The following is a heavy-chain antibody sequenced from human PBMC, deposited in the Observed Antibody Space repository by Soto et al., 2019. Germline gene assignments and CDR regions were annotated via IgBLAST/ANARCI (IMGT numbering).Heavy chain of an antibody. V-gene: IGHV3-23*01. D-gene: IGHD6-13*01. CDR2: ISGGGSTT. J-gene: IGHJ1*01. CDR1: GFNFSSYA. CDR3: ARDQAAGGTISRYFQD. Sequence: TGGSLRISCEASGFNFSSYAMSRVRQAPGKGLEWVSGISGGGSTTYYADSVKGRFTISRDNSKNTLYLQVNSLRAEDTAVYYCARDQAAGGTISRYFQDWGQGTLVTVSS.